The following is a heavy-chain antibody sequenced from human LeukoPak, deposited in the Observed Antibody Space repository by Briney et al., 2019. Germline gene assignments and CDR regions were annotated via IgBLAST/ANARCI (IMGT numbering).Heavy chain of an antibody. J-gene: IGHJ4*02. CDR3: AKNVVVKRYFDQ. V-gene: IGHV3-23*01. Sequence: GGSLRLSCAASGFTFSNDAMSWARQAPGKGLQWVSVISGSGRTTEYADSVKGRFTISRDNSNNTLSLQMNSLRGEDTAIYYCAKNVVVKRYFDQWGQGTLITVSS. D-gene: IGHD2-15*01. CDR2: ISGSGRTT. CDR1: GFTFSNDA.